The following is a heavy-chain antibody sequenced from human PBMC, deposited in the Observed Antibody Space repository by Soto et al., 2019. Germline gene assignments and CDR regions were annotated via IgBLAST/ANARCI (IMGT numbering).Heavy chain of an antibody. J-gene: IGHJ4*02. D-gene: IGHD6-6*01. CDR2: ISYNGDKT. CDR3: AKDRIRGTSYFDY. V-gene: IGHV3-30*18. CDR1: GFSFKTYG. Sequence: QVQLLESGGGVVQPGRSLRLSCAASGFSFKTYGMHWVRQAPGKGLEWVAVISYNGDKTFYADSVKGRFTISRDNSQSTLYLQMNSLRPEDTAVYYCAKDRIRGTSYFDYWGQGTLVTVSS.